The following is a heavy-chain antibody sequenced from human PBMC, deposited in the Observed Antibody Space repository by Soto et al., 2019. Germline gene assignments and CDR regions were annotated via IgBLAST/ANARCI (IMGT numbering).Heavy chain of an antibody. V-gene: IGHV1-69*02. CDR1: GGTFSSYT. D-gene: IGHD4-17*01. Sequence: QVQLVQSGAEVKKPGSSVKVSCKASGGTFSSYTISWVRQAPGQGLEWMGRIIPILGIANYAQKFQGRVTITADKSTSTAYMELSSLRSEDTAVYYCATGGTTVTTSLYYWGQGTLVTVSS. CDR3: ATGGTTVTTSLYY. J-gene: IGHJ4*02. CDR2: IIPILGIA.